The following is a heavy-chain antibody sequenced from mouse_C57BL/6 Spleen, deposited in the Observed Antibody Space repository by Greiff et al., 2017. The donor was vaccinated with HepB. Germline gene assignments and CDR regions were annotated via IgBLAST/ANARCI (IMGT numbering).Heavy chain of an antibody. CDR3: ARAHYGSSALFAY. CDR2: IYPGDGDT. CDR1: GYAFSSSW. J-gene: IGHJ3*01. V-gene: IGHV1-82*01. D-gene: IGHD1-1*01. Sequence: VQLQQSGPELVKPGASVKISCKASGYAFSSSWMNWVKQRPGKGLEWIGRIYPGDGDTNYNGKFKGKATLTADKSSSTAYMQLSSLTSEDSAVYFCARAHYGSSALFAYWGQGTLVTVSA.